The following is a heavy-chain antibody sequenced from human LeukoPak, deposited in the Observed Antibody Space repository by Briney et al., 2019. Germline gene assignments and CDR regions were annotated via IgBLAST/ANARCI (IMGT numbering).Heavy chain of an antibody. CDR2: ISSKAYGGTT. Sequence: PGRSLRLSCTASGFTFGDYAMSWVRQAPGKGLEWVGFISSKAYGGTTEYAASVKGRFTISRDDSKSIAYLQMNSLKTEDTAVYYCTRDLLVGATTTAFDIWGQGTMVTVSS. CDR1: GFTFGDYA. D-gene: IGHD1-26*01. J-gene: IGHJ3*02. CDR3: TRDLLVGATTTAFDI. V-gene: IGHV3-49*04.